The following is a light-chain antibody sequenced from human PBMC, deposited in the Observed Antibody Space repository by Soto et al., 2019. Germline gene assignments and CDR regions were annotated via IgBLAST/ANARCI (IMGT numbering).Light chain of an antibody. Sequence: EIVLTQSPATLSLSPGERATRSCRASQSVSSYLAWYQQKPGQAPRLLIYDASSRATGIPDRFSGSGSGTDFTLTISRLEPEDFAVYYCQQYGSSGTCGQGTKVDIK. CDR3: QQYGSSGT. J-gene: IGKJ1*01. CDR1: QSVSSY. V-gene: IGKV3-20*01. CDR2: DAS.